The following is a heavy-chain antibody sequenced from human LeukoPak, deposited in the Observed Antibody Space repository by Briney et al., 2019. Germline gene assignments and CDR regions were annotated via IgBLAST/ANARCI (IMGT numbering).Heavy chain of an antibody. V-gene: IGHV1-18*01. CDR3: ARDPGSGRGFDY. CDR1: GYTFTTYG. D-gene: IGHD3-10*01. Sequence: GASVKVSCKASGYTFTTYGIIWVRQAPGQGLEWMGWISPYNGNTNYAQKLQGRVTMTTDTSTSTAYMEMRSLTSDDTAVYYCARDPGSGRGFDYWGQGTLVTVSS. CDR2: ISPYNGNT. J-gene: IGHJ4*02.